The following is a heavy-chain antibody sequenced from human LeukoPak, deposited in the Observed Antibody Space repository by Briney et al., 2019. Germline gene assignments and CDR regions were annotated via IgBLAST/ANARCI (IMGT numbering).Heavy chain of an antibody. D-gene: IGHD2-21*02. CDR1: GFTFSTYT. V-gene: IGHV3-23*01. CDR2: IDSTTA. CDR3: AKEPAYCGAGCYFLLDY. Sequence: GGSLRLSCAASGFTFSTYTMAWVRQAPSKGLEWVSAIDSTTAYYADSVKGRFTISRDNSKDTLYLQMNSLRAEDTALYYCAKEPAYCGAGCYFLLDYWGQGTLITVSS. J-gene: IGHJ4*02.